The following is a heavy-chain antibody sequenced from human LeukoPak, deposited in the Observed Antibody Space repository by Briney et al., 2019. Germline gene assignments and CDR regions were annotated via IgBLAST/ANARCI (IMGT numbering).Heavy chain of an antibody. CDR1: GGSTSSYY. CDR2: IYYSGST. CDR3: ASRNYYGSGPDY. D-gene: IGHD3-10*01. Sequence: SETLSLTCTVSGGSTSSYYWSWIRQPPGKGLEWIGYIYYSGSTNYSPPLKSRVTISVDKSKNQFSLKLSSVTAADTAVYYCASRNYYGSGPDYWGQGTLVTVSS. J-gene: IGHJ4*02. V-gene: IGHV4-59*08.